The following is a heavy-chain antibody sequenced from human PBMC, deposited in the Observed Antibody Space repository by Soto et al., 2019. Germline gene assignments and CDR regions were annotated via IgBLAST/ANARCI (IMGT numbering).Heavy chain of an antibody. J-gene: IGHJ4*02. CDR3: ATDRSSSWTLDY. V-gene: IGHV3-30*03. CDR1: GFTFSSDG. Sequence: QVQLVESGGGVVQPGRSLRLSCAASGFTFSSDGMHWVRQAPGKGLEWVAVISYDGSAKSYADSVKGRFTISRDNSKNTLYLQMTSLRDEDTAVYYCATDRSSSWTLDYWGQGTLVTVSS. CDR2: ISYDGSAK. D-gene: IGHD6-13*01.